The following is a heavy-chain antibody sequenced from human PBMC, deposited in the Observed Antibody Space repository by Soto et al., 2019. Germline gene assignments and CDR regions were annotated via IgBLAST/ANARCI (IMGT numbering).Heavy chain of an antibody. V-gene: IGHV3-49*03. J-gene: IGHJ6*02. Sequence: GSLRLSCTASGFTFADYEMNWFRQAPGKGLEWVSFIRIKDYVGAAHYAASVEDRFIISRDDSKSVSYLQMNSLRTEDTAVYYCARNSRVGESLPMNYYAMEVWGQGAPVTVSS. CDR3: ARNSRVGESLPMNYYAMEV. D-gene: IGHD3-10*01. CDR1: GFTFADYE. CDR2: IRIKDYVGAA.